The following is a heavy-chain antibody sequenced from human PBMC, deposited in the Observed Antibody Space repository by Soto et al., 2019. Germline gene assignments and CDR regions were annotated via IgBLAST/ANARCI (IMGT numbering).Heavy chain of an antibody. CDR3: ATKSGLYCSSTSCSDYYYYYGMDA. J-gene: IGHJ6*02. V-gene: IGHV1-24*01. Sequence: GASVKVSCKVSGYTLTELSMHWVRQAPGKGLEWMGGFDPEDGETIYAQKFQGRVTMTEDTSTDTAYMELSSLRSEDTAVYYCATKSGLYCSSTSCSDYYYYYGMDAWGQGTTVTVSS. D-gene: IGHD2-2*01. CDR2: FDPEDGET. CDR1: GYTLTELS.